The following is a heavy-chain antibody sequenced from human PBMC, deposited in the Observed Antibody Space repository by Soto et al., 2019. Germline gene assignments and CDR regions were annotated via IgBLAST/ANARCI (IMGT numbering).Heavy chain of an antibody. Sequence: ASVKVSCKASGGTFSSYAISWVRQAPGQGLEWMGGIIPIFGTANYAQKFQGRVTITADESTSTAYMELSSLRSEDTAVYYCARGPREKSSFLDRLYAAFDIWGQGTMVTVSS. V-gene: IGHV1-69*13. D-gene: IGHD3-3*02. CDR3: ARGPREKSSFLDRLYAAFDI. CDR2: IIPIFGTA. CDR1: GGTFSSYA. J-gene: IGHJ3*02.